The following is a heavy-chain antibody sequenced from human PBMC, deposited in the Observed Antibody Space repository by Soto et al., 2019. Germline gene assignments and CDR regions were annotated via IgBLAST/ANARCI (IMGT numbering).Heavy chain of an antibody. D-gene: IGHD3-16*01. CDR3: ARAGEYYYYGMDV. CDR1: RDSFTSYW. V-gene: IGHV5-10-1*01. J-gene: IGHJ6*02. CDR2: IDPSDSYT. Sequence: PGESLKISCKGSRDSFTSYWISWVRQMPGKGLEWMGRIDPSDSYTNYSPSFQGHVTISADKSISTAYLQWSSLKASDTAMYYCARAGEYYYYGMDVWGQGTTVTVSS.